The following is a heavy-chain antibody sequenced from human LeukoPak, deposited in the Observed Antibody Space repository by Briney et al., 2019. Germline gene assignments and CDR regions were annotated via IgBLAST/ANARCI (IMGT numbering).Heavy chain of an antibody. Sequence: SETMSLTCTVSGGSISSYYWSWIRQPPGKGLEWIGYIYYSGSTNYNPSLKSRVTISVDTSKNQFSLKLSSVTAADTAVYYCARSHYDFWSGSGMFDYWGQGTLVTVSS. CDR1: GGSISSYY. CDR2: IYYSGST. D-gene: IGHD3-3*01. J-gene: IGHJ4*02. V-gene: IGHV4-59*01. CDR3: ARSHYDFWSGSGMFDY.